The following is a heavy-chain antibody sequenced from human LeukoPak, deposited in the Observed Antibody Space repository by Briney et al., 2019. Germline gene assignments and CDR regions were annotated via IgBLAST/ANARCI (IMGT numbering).Heavy chain of an antibody. CDR1: GFTFSGYW. V-gene: IGHV3-7*01. Sequence: PGGSPRLSCAASGFTFSGYWMSRVRQAPGKGLEWVANIKQDGSEKYYVDSVKGRFTISRDNAKNSLYLQMNSLRAEDTAVYYCARDYTATTWLDYWGQGTLVAVSS. CDR3: ARDYTATTWLDY. J-gene: IGHJ4*02. D-gene: IGHD3-16*01. CDR2: IKQDGSEK.